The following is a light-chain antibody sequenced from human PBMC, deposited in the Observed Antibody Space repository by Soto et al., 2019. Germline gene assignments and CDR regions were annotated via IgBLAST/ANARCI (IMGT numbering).Light chain of an antibody. CDR2: GIS. CDR3: QQYSKWPIT. J-gene: IGKJ5*01. Sequence: ERVMTQSPAILSLSPGESATLSCRASQSVNSNYLAWYQQHPGQPPRLLIYGISTRATGIPARFSGSGSGTEFSLTISSLQSEDFAVYYCQQYSKWPITFGQGTRLEIK. V-gene: IGKV3-15*01. CDR1: QSVNSN.